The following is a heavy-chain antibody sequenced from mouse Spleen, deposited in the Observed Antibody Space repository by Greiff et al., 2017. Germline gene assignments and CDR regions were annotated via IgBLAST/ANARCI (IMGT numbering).Heavy chain of an antibody. CDR2: IYYSGTI. CDR1: GISITTCNYR. CDR3: AREGYAMDY. J-gene: IGHJ4*01. Sequence: EVKLMESGPGLVKPSQTVFLTCTVTGISITTCNYRWSWLRQFPGNKLEWIGYIYYSGTITYHPSLTSRTTITRDTPKNQFFLEMNSLTAEDTDTYYCAREGYAMDYWGQGTSVTVSS. V-gene: IGHV3-5*01.